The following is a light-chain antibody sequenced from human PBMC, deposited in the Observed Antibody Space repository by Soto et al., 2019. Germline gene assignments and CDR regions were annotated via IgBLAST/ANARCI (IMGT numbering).Light chain of an antibody. CDR3: MQGGHWPT. J-gene: IGKJ2*01. CDR2: KVS. CDR1: QSLVSSNGNTY. Sequence: DVVMTQSPLSLPVTLGQPASISCRSSQSLVSSNGNTYLNWFQQRPGQSPRRLVYKVSNRYSGVPDRFSGSGSGTDFTLNISRVEAEDVGVYYCMQGGHWPTFGQGTKLEIK. V-gene: IGKV2-30*01.